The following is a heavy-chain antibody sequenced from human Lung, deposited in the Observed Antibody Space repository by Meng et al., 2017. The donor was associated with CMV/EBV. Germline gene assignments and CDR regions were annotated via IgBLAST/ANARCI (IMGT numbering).Heavy chain of an antibody. CDR1: GYNFW. Sequence: ESXKISXEAPGYNFWIGWVRQMPGKGLEWMGIIYLRDSETKYSPSFQGQVTISADKSINTAYLQWSSLKASDTAMYYCARLSDDILTGYFVPPFDYWGQGTLVXVSS. CDR2: IYLRDSET. J-gene: IGHJ4*02. CDR3: ARLSDDILTGYFVPPFDY. D-gene: IGHD3-9*01. V-gene: IGHV5-51*01.